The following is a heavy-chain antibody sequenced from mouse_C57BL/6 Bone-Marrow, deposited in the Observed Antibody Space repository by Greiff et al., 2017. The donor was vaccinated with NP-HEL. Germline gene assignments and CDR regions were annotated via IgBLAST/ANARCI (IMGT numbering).Heavy chain of an antibody. CDR2: IDPSDSYT. CDR1: GYTFTSYW. V-gene: IGHV1-59*01. D-gene: IGHD4-1*01. Sequence: QVQLQQPGAELVRPGTSVKLSCKASGYTFTSYWMHWVKQRPGQGLEWIGVIDPSDSYTNYNQKFKGKATLTVDTSSSTAYMQLSSLTSEDSAVYYCAREGNWESPPYYAMDDWGQGTSVTVSS. J-gene: IGHJ4*01. CDR3: AREGNWESPPYYAMDD.